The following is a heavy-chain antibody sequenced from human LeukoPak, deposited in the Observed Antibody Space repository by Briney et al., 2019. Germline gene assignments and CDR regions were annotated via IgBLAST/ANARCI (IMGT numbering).Heavy chain of an antibody. J-gene: IGHJ3*02. CDR3: AKLPSYYYGSGSFVDAFDI. Sequence: PGGSLRLSCAASGFTFSSYAMSWVRQAPGKGLEWVSAISGSGGSTYYAHSLKGRFTISRDNSKNTLYLQMNSLRAEDTAVYYCAKLPSYYYGSGSFVDAFDIWGQGTMVTVSS. D-gene: IGHD3-10*01. V-gene: IGHV3-23*01. CDR2: ISGSGGST. CDR1: GFTFSSYA.